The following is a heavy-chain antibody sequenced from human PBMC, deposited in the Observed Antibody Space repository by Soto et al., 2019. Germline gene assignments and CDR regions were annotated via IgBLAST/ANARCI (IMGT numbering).Heavy chain of an antibody. Sequence: HPGGSLRISCTASGFTFSSHAMTRVRQAPGKWLEWVSGLSDSGGSTYYADSVKGRFTISRDNSMNTLYLQMNTLRAEDTAVYYCAKGSSSWYSGFFDFWGQGTLVTVSS. V-gene: IGHV3-23*01. CDR1: GFTFSSHA. CDR2: LSDSGGST. CDR3: AKGSSSWYSGFFDF. D-gene: IGHD6-13*01. J-gene: IGHJ4*02.